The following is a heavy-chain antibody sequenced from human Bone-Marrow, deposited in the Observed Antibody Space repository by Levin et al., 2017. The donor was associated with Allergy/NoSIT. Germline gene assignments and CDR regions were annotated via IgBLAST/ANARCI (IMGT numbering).Heavy chain of an antibody. CDR3: ARDPDYSDYSTYWYFDL. V-gene: IGHV3-23*01. J-gene: IGHJ2*01. Sequence: GGSLRLSCVASGFTFSNYVVSWVRQAPGKGLEWVSAISGSGDGTYYADSVRGRFTISRDNSKNTLYLQMNTLRAGNTAVYYCARDPDYSDYSTYWYFDLWGRGTLVTVSS. CDR1: GFTFSNYV. D-gene: IGHD4-11*01. CDR2: ISGSGDGT.